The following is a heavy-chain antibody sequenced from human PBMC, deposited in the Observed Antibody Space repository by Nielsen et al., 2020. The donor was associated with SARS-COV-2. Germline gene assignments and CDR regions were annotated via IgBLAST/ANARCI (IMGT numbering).Heavy chain of an antibody. CDR1: GYTFTGYY. J-gene: IGHJ4*02. CDR3: ARGGWWELHPFDY. CDR2: INPNSGGT. Sequence: ASVKVSCKASGYTFTGYYMHWVRQAPGQGLEWMGRINPNSGGTNYAQKFQGRVTMTRDTSISTAYMELSRLRSGDTAVYYCARGGWWELHPFDYWGQGTLVTVSS. D-gene: IGHD1-26*01. V-gene: IGHV1-2*06.